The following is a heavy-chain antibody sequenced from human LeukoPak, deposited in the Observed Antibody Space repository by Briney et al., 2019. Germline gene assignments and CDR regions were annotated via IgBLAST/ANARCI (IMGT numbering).Heavy chain of an antibody. CDR2: INPSGGST. V-gene: IGHV1-46*01. Sequence: ASVKVSCKASGYTFTSYYMHWVRQAPGQGLEWMGIINPSGGSTSYAQKFQGRVTITTDESTSTAYMELSSLRSEDTAVYYCAREAHTVRNYYDSSGYYPLRYWGQGTLVTVSS. J-gene: IGHJ4*02. CDR3: AREAHTVRNYYDSSGYYPLRY. D-gene: IGHD3-22*01. CDR1: GYTFTSYY.